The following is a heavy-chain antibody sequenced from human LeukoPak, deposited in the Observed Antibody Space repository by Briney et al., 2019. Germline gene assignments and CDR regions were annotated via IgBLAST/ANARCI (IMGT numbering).Heavy chain of an antibody. Sequence: SETLSLTCAVYGGSFSGYYWSWIRQPPGKGLEWIGEINHSGSTNYNPSLKSRVTISVDTSKNQSSLKLSSVTAADTAVYYCASFDTVTHDAFDIWGQGTMVTVSS. CDR3: ASFDTVTHDAFDI. D-gene: IGHD3-9*01. V-gene: IGHV4-34*01. CDR2: INHSGST. CDR1: GGSFSGYY. J-gene: IGHJ3*02.